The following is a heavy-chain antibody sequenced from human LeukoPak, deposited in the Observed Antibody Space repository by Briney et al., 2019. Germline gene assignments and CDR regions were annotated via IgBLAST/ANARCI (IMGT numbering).Heavy chain of an antibody. Sequence: ASVKVSCKASGYTFTDYYMHWVRQAPGQGLEWMGWINPNSGDTRYAPKFQGRVTMTRDTSINTAYMDLSSLRSDDTAVFYCVGDRTANHVADYWGQGTLVTVSS. CDR2: INPNSGDT. CDR3: VGDRTANHVADY. V-gene: IGHV1-2*02. CDR1: GYTFTDYY. D-gene: IGHD2-21*02. J-gene: IGHJ4*02.